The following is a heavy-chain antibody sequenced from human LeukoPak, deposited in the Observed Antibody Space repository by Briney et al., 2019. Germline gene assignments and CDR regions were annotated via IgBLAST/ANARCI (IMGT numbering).Heavy chain of an antibody. CDR2: IYYTVST. J-gene: IGHJ3*01. CDR3: ARPLNTVHATFAV. D-gene: IGHD4-11*01. CDR1: GGSVSSGGYY. V-gene: IGHV4-31*03. Sequence: SQTLSLTCTVSGGSVSSGGYYWVWIRQRPGTGLEWIGYIYYTVSTSYNPSLKSRLTIAVDTSKNHFSLKLSSVTAADTAVYYCARPLNTVHATFAVRGQGTMVTVSS.